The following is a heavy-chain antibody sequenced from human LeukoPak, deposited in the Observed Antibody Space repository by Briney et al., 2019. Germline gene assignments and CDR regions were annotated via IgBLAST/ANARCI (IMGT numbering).Heavy chain of an antibody. J-gene: IGHJ4*02. Sequence: PGGSLRLSCAASGFTFSSYSMNWVRQAPGKGLEWVSSISSSSSYIYYADSVKGRFTISRDNAKNSLYLQMDSLRAEDTAVYYCARDLDNWNYVDWGQGTLVTVSS. CDR3: ARDLDNWNYVD. CDR2: ISSSSSYI. D-gene: IGHD1-7*01. V-gene: IGHV3-21*01. CDR1: GFTFSSYS.